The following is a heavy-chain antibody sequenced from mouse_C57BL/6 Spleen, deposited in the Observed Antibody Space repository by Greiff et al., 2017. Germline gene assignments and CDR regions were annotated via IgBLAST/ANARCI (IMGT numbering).Heavy chain of an antibody. D-gene: IGHD1-1*01. CDR3: AREDGSSYWYFDV. J-gene: IGHJ1*03. CDR1: GYTFTSYW. V-gene: IGHV1-61*01. CDR2: IYPSDSET. Sequence: QVQLQQPGAELVRPGSSVKLSCKASGYTFTSYWMDWVKQRPGQGLEWIGNIYPSDSETHYNQKFKDKATLTVDKSSSTAYMQLSSLTSEDSAVYYCAREDGSSYWYFDVWGTGTTVTVSS.